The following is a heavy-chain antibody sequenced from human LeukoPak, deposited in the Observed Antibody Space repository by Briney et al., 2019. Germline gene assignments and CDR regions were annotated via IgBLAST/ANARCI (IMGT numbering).Heavy chain of an antibody. V-gene: IGHV4-61*08. CDR2: IYYGGNT. CDR3: ASGPRNYYYSGSYHY. D-gene: IGHD3-10*01. Sequence: SETLSLTCGVSGGSFNSDDYYWNWIRQPPGRGLEWIGYIYYGGNTNYNPSLRSRVTISMDTSKNQFTLKVNSVTAADTAVYFCASGPRNYYYSGSYHYWGQGTLVTVSS. CDR1: GGSFNSDDYY. J-gene: IGHJ4*02.